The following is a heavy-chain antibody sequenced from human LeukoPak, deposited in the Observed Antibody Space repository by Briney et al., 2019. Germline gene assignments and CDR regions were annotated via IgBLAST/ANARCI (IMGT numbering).Heavy chain of an antibody. Sequence: ASETLSLTCTVSGGSISSYYWNWIRQPPGKALEWIGYIYYSGSTNYNPSLKSRVTISVDTSKNQFSLKLSSVTAADAAVYYCARGCSSTSCDPYYYYATDVWGQGTTVTVSS. CDR1: GGSISSYY. V-gene: IGHV4-59*01. D-gene: IGHD2-2*01. CDR2: IYYSGST. J-gene: IGHJ6*02. CDR3: ARGCSSTSCDPYYYYATDV.